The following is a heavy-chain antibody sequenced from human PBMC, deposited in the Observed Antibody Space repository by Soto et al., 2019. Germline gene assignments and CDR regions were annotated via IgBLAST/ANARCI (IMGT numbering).Heavy chain of an antibody. CDR3: AHSTPLSSGAGIAFKWDFDP. V-gene: IGHV2-5*01. D-gene: IGHD1-26*01. CDR1: GFSLTTSGEA. J-gene: IGHJ5*02. Sequence: PGPTLVNATQIITLTCSFSGFSLTTSGEAVGWVRQPPGKALEWLALIFWNDEKRYSPSLKTRLTITGDTSKNQGVLTMTDMDPVDTATYYCAHSTPLSSGAGIAFKWDFDPLRQGTLVTVHS. CDR2: IFWNDEK.